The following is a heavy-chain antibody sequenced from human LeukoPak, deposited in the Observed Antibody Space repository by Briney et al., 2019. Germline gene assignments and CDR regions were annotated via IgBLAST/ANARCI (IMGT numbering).Heavy chain of an antibody. CDR3: ARGPEGY. CDR2: ISSSASTI. J-gene: IGHJ4*02. Sequence: GGSLRLSCAASGFIFSSYEMNWVRQAPGKGLEWVSYISSSASTIYYADSVKGRFTISRDNAKNSLCLQMNSLRVEDTAVYYCARGPEGYWGQGTLVTVSS. D-gene: IGHD1-14*01. CDR1: GFIFSSYE. V-gene: IGHV3-48*03.